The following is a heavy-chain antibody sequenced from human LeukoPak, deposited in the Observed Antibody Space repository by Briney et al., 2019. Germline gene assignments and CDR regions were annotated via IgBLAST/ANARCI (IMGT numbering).Heavy chain of an antibody. Sequence: SETLSLTCTVSGGSISSYYWRWIRQPPGKGLEWIGYIYYSGSTNYNPSLKSRVTISVDTSKNQFSLKLSSVTAADTAVYYCARLGGYSYGLVDYWGQGTLVTVSS. D-gene: IGHD5-18*01. CDR2: IYYSGST. V-gene: IGHV4-59*08. CDR3: ARLGGYSYGLVDY. CDR1: GGSISSYY. J-gene: IGHJ4*02.